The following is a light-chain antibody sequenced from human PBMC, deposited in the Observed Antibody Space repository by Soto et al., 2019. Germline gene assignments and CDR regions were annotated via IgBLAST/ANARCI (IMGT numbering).Light chain of an antibody. CDR3: QHYNSYSEA. CDR1: QTISSW. CDR2: KAS. Sequence: DIQMNQSPSTLSGSVGDRVTITCRASQTISSWLAWYQQKPGKAPKLLIYKASTLKSGVPSRFSGSGSGTEFTLTISSLQPDDFATYYCQHYNSYSEAFGQGTNVDI. V-gene: IGKV1-5*03. J-gene: IGKJ1*01.